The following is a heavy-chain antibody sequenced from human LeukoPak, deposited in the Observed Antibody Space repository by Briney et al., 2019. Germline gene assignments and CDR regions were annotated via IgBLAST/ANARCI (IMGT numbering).Heavy chain of an antibody. J-gene: IGHJ4*02. CDR3: ARDSRDSTPDDY. D-gene: IGHD3-22*01. CDR1: GGSISSGGYY. Sequence: LSLTCTVSGGSISSGGYYWSWIRQHPGKGLEWVSYISSSGSTIYYADSVKGRFTISRDNAKNSLYLQMNSLRAEDTAVYYCARDSRDSTPDDYWGQGTLVTVSS. CDR2: ISSSGSTI. V-gene: IGHV3-11*01.